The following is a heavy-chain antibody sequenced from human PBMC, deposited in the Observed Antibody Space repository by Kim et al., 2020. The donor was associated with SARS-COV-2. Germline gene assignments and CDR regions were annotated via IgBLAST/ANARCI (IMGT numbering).Heavy chain of an antibody. CDR2: IYYSGST. Sequence: SETLSLTCTVSGGSISSYYWSWIRQPPGKGLEWIGYIYYSGSTNYNPSLKSRVTISVDTSKNQFSLKLSSVTAADTAVYYCARAGIAAAGDYYYGMDVWGQGTTVTVSS. D-gene: IGHD6-13*01. V-gene: IGHV4-59*01. J-gene: IGHJ6*02. CDR3: ARAGIAAAGDYYYGMDV. CDR1: GGSISSYY.